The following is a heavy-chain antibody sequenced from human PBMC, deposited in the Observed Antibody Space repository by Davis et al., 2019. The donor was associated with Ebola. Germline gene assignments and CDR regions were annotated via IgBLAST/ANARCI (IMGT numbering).Heavy chain of an antibody. Sequence: GGSLRLSCAASGFTFSSYSMNWVRQAPGKGLEWVSYISSSSYTIYYADSVKGRFTISRDNAKNSLYLQMNSLRAEDTAVYYCTTDVVPAATRGVYYYYYYMDVWGKGTTVTVSS. CDR2: ISSSSYTI. CDR3: TTDVVPAATRGVYYYYYYMDV. D-gene: IGHD2-2*01. V-gene: IGHV3-48*04. CDR1: GFTFSSYS. J-gene: IGHJ6*03.